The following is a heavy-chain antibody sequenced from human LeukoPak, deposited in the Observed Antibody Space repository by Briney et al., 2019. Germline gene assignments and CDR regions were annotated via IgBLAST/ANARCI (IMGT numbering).Heavy chain of an antibody. V-gene: IGHV3-11*06. CDR1: GFTFSDYY. Sequence: PGGSLRLSCAASGFTFSDYYMSWIRQAPGKGLEWVSYISSSSSYTNYADSVKSRFTISRDNAKNSLYLQMNSLRAEDTAVYYCARVPTVGDYYFDYWGQGTLVTVSS. J-gene: IGHJ4*02. CDR3: ARVPTVGDYYFDY. D-gene: IGHD4-23*01. CDR2: ISSSSSYT.